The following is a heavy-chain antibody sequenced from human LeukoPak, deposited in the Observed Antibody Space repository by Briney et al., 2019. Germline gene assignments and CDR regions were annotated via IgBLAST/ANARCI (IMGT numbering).Heavy chain of an antibody. CDR2: INHSGST. D-gene: IGHD2-15*01. J-gene: IGHJ3*02. Sequence: SGTLSLTCAVYGGSFSGYYWSWIRQPPGKVLEWIGEINHSGSTNYNPSLKSRVTISVDTSKNQFSLKLSSVTAADTAVYYCARVGCSGGSCYGSRGAFDIWGQGTMVSVSS. V-gene: IGHV4-34*01. CDR3: ARVGCSGGSCYGSRGAFDI. CDR1: GGSFSGYY.